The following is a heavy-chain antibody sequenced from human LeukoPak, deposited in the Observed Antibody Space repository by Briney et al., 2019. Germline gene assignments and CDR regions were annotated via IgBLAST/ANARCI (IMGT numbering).Heavy chain of an antibody. CDR3: AKDSPDSSFDY. CDR1: GFTFDDYA. J-gene: IGHJ4*02. CDR2: ISWNSGSI. V-gene: IGHV3-9*01. D-gene: IGHD3-22*01. Sequence: GRSLRLSCAASGFTFDDYAMHWVRQAPGKDLEWVSGISWNSGSIGYADSVKGRFTISRDNAKNSLYLQMNSLRAEDTALYYCAKDSPDSSFDYWGQGTLVTVSS.